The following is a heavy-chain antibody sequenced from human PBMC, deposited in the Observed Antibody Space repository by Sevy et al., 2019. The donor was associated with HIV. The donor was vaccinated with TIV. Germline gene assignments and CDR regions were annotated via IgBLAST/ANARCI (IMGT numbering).Heavy chain of an antibody. V-gene: IGHV3-30*04. D-gene: IGHD2-2*01. CDR1: GFTFSSYA. Sequence: GGSLRLSCAASGFTFSSYAMHWVRQAPGKGLEWVAAVSYDEKYKYYVDSVKGRFTISRDNSRNMLFLQMSSLRAEDTALYYCARSNNIEVVPTAWGQGTRVTVSS. J-gene: IGHJ5*02. CDR3: ARSNNIEVVPTA. CDR2: VSYDEKYK.